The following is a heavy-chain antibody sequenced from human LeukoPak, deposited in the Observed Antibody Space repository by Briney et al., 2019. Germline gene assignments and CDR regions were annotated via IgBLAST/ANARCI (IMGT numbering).Heavy chain of an antibody. V-gene: IGHV3-21*01. CDR3: TRAVVYSYEPDVFAV. CDR2: ISSSSSYI. J-gene: IGHJ3*01. Sequence: PGGSLSLVCAPSGFTLSRYTMNWVRQAPGKGLEWVSSISSSSSYIYYADSVKGRFTISRDNAKNSLYLQMNSLRAEDTAVYYCTRAVVYSYEPDVFAVCSRERIVTVSS. CDR1: GFTLSRYT. D-gene: IGHD5-18*01.